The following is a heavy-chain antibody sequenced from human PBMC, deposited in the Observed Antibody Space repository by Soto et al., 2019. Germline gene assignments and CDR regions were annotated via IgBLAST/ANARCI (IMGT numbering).Heavy chain of an antibody. CDR1: GFTFSSYD. Sequence: EVQLVESGGGLVQPGGSLRLSCAASGFTFSSYDMHWARQVAGKGLEWVSAIGVAGDTYYPDSAKGRFTIARENAKNSLYLQMNSLRAEDTAVYDCARGGRRSSCYGGGSRIHYWGQGTLGTVSS. V-gene: IGHV3-13*01. J-gene: IGHJ4*02. CDR3: ARGGRRSSCYGGGSRIHY. CDR2: IGVAGDT. D-gene: IGHD3-16*01.